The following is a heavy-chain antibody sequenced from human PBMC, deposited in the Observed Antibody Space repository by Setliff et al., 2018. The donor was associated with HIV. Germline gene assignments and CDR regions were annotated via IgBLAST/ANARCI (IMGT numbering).Heavy chain of an antibody. CDR3: ANQRQWDLAFDY. D-gene: IGHD1-26*01. Sequence: GGSLRLSCAVSGFTFISYSMNWVRQAPGNGLEWVAFIRNDGSNENYADSVKGRFTISRDSSKNTLYLQMNSLRAEDTAVYHCANQRQWDLAFDYWGQGTLVTVSS. V-gene: IGHV3-30*02. CDR2: IRNDGSNE. J-gene: IGHJ4*02. CDR1: GFTFISYS.